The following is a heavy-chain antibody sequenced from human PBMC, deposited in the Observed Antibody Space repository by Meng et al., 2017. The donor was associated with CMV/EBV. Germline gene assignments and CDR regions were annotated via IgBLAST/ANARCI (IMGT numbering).Heavy chain of an antibody. J-gene: IGHJ4*02. CDR1: GYTFTGYY. CDR3: ARSIGEIVVVPAGLFY. D-gene: IGHD2-2*01. V-gene: IGHV1-2*02. Sequence: ASVKVSCKASGYTFTGYYMHWVRQAPGQGLEWMGWINPNSGGTNYAQKFQRRVTMTRDTSISTAYMELSRLRSDDTAVYYCARSIGEIVVVPAGLFYWGQGTLVTVSS. CDR2: INPNSGGT.